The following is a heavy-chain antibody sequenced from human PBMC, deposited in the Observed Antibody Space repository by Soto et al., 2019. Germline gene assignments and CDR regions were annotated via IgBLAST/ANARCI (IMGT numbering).Heavy chain of an antibody. CDR1: GYTFTSYG. Sequence: ASVKVSCKASGYTFTSYGISWVRQAPGQGLEWMGWISAYNGNTNYAQKLQGRVTMTTDTSTSTAYMELRSLGSDDTAVYYCARDSAEVMSWGMDVWGQGTTVTVSS. V-gene: IGHV1-18*01. CDR2: ISAYNGNT. D-gene: IGHD2-8*01. CDR3: ARDSAEVMSWGMDV. J-gene: IGHJ6*02.